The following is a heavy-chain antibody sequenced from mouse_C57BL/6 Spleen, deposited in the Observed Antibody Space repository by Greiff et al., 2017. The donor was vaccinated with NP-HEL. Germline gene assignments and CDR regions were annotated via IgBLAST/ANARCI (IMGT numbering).Heavy chain of an antibody. J-gene: IGHJ3*01. CDR3: ARDDYDGGAY. V-gene: IGHV1-52*01. D-gene: IGHD2-4*01. CDR2: IDPSDSET. CDR1: GYTFTSYW. Sequence: VQLQQPGAELVRPGSSVKLSCKASGYTFTSYWMHWVKQRPIQGLEWIGNIDPSDSETHYNQKFKDKATLTVDKSSSTAYMQLSSLTSEDSAVYYCARDDYDGGAYWGQGTLVTVSA.